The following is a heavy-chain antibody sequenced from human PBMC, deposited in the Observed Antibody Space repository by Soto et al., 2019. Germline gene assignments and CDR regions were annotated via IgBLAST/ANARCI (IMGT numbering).Heavy chain of an antibody. J-gene: IGHJ4*02. CDR2: ISYDGSDK. D-gene: IGHD2-15*01. V-gene: IGHV3-30*18. CDR1: GFTFSSYG. CDR3: AKDNTHCSGGSCYGCDY. Sequence: QVQLVESGGGVVQTGTSLRLSCAASGFTFSSYGMHWVRQVPGKGLEWVALISYDGSDKYYADSVKGRFTISRDNSNNTLYLQMNNLRAEDTAVYYCAKDNTHCSGGSCYGCDYWGQGPLVTVSS.